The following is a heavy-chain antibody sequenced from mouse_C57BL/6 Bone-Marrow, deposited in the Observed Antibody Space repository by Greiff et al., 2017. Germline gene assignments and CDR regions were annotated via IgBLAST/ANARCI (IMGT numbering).Heavy chain of an antibody. CDR2: IRSGSSTI. V-gene: IGHV5-17*01. CDR3: AKHWEGYAMDY. D-gene: IGHD4-1*01. CDR1: GFTFSDYG. Sequence: EVKLMESGGGLEKPGGSLKLSCAASGFTFSDYGMHWVRQAPEKGLEWVAYIRSGSSTIYYADTVKGRFTISRDNAKNTLFLQMTSLRSEDTAMYYCAKHWEGYAMDYWGQGTSVTVSS. J-gene: IGHJ4*01.